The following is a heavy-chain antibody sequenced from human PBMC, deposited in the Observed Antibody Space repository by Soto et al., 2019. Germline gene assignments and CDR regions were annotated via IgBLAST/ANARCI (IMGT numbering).Heavy chain of an antibody. J-gene: IGHJ5*02. CDR3: ARGQNFYSSSCWDKWLDP. V-gene: IGHV1-8*01. CDR1: GYTFSSYD. CDR2: MNPNSGNT. D-gene: IGHD3-22*01. Sequence: ASVKVSCKASGYTFSSYDINWVRQATGQGLEWMGWMNPNSGNTGYAQKFQGRVTMTRNTSISTAYMELSSLRSEDTAVCYCARGQNFYSSSCWDKWLDPWGQGTPVDLSS.